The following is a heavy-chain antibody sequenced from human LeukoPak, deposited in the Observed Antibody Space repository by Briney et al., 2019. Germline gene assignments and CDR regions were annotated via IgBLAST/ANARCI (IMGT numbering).Heavy chain of an antibody. V-gene: IGHV3-30*03. J-gene: IGHJ4*02. CDR3: ARAYCSGGSCYTGDNFDY. CDR1: GFTFSSYG. Sequence: TGGSLRLSCAVSGFTFSSYGMHWVRQAPGKGLEWVAVISYDGSNKYYADSVKGRFTISRDNSKNTLYLQMNSLRAEDTAVYYCARAYCSGGSCYTGDNFDYWGQGTLVTVSS. D-gene: IGHD2-15*01. CDR2: ISYDGSNK.